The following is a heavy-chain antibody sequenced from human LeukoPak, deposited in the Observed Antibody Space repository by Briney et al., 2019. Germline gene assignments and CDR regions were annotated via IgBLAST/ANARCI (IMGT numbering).Heavy chain of an antibody. CDR2: IYTSGST. Sequence: SETLSLTCTVSGGSISSYYWSWIRQPAGKGLEWIGRIYTSGSTNYNPSLKSRVTMSVDTSKNQFSLKLSSVTAADTAVYYCAREGCSGGSCNFDYWAREPWSPSPQ. V-gene: IGHV4-4*07. D-gene: IGHD2-15*01. CDR3: AREGCSGGSCNFDY. CDR1: GGSISSYY. J-gene: IGHJ4*02.